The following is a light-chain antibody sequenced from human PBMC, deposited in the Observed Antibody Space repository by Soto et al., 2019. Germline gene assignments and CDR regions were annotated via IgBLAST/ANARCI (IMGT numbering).Light chain of an antibody. V-gene: IGKV1-16*01. CDR3: XXXXXYPXT. Sequence: XIQMTXSPSSXSASXGDIVTITCRSSQDIGXXLAWFQQKPGKAPKSLIYGAYKWHSGVPSRFSGSGSETDFTLTITSLQSXAXXXXXXXXXXXYPXTFGQGTRLEI. J-gene: IGKJ2*01. CDR2: GAY. CDR1: QDIGXX.